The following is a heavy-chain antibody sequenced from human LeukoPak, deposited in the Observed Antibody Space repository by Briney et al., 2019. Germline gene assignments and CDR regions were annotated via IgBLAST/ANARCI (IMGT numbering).Heavy chain of an antibody. CDR2: IIPIFGTA. CDR3: ARHYYYDSSGYYDY. Sequence: ASVKVSRKASGGTFSSYAISWVRQAPGQGLEWMGGIIPIFGTANYAQKFQGRVTITTDESTSTAYMELSSLRSEDTAVYYCARHYYYDSSGYYDYWGQGTLVTVSS. D-gene: IGHD3-22*01. CDR1: GGTFSSYA. J-gene: IGHJ4*02. V-gene: IGHV1-69*05.